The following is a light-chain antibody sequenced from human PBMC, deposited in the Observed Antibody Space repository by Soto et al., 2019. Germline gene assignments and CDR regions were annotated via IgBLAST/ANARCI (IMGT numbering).Light chain of an antibody. CDR1: QSVSSSY. CDR3: QQYCSSP. V-gene: IGKV3-20*01. Sequence: EIVLTQSPGTLSLSPGERATLSCRASQSVSSSYLAWYQQKPGQAPRLLIYGASSRATGIPDRFSGSGSGTDFTLTISRLEPEYFAVYYCQQYCSSPLGPGTKVDIK. CDR2: GAS. J-gene: IGKJ3*01.